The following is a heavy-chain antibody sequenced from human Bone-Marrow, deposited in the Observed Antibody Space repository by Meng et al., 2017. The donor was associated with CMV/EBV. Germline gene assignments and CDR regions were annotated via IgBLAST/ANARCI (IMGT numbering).Heavy chain of an antibody. Sequence: ASVKVSCKASAHTFNTYWVHWVRQAPGQGLEWMGVINPRGDATGHAQKLQGRVTMTRDTSTNTVFMELSGLTSEDTAVYYCARDKSDSEREYWWFVPCGEGPPVAVSS. CDR3: ARDKSDSEREYWWFVP. D-gene: IGHD2/OR15-2a*01. J-gene: IGHJ5*02. CDR2: INPRGDAT. V-gene: IGHV1-46*02. CDR1: AHTFNTYW.